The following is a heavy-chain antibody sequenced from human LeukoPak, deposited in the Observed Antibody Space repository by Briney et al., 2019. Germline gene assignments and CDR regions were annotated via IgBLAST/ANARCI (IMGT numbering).Heavy chain of an antibody. CDR3: ARDLSGRYAFDI. J-gene: IGHJ3*02. CDR1: GFTFSSYS. Sequence: GGSLRLSCAASGFTFSSYSMNWARQAPGKGLEWVSSISSSSSYIYYADSVKGRFTISRDNAKNSLYLQMNSLRAEDTAVYYCARDLSGRYAFDIWGQGTMVTVSS. CDR2: ISSSSSYI. D-gene: IGHD3-10*01. V-gene: IGHV3-21*01.